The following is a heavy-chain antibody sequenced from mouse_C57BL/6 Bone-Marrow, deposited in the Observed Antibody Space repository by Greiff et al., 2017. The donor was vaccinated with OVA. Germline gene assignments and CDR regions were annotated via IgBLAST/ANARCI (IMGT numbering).Heavy chain of an antibody. V-gene: IGHV14-4*01. CDR3: TTFYYGNYGAMDY. CDR1: GFNIKDDY. J-gene: IGHJ4*01. CDR2: IDPENGDT. D-gene: IGHD2-1*01. Sequence: EVKLEESGAELVRPGASVKLSCTASGFNIKDDYMHWVKQRPEQGLEWIGWIDPENGDTEYASKFQGKATITADTSSNTAYLQLSSLTSEDTAVYYCTTFYYGNYGAMDYWGQGTSVTVSS.